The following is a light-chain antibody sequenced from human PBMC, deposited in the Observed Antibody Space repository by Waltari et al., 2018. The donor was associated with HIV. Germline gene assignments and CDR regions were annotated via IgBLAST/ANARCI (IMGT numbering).Light chain of an antibody. J-gene: IGLJ1*01. V-gene: IGLV2-14*01. CDR2: EVN. CDR1: DFGGYKH. CDR3: NSYTGA. Sequence: QSALTQPASVSGSPGQSITISCTGDFGGYKHVSWYQQYPGKAPKLMIYEVNNRPSGVSNRFSGSKSGNTASLTISGLQTEDEADYYCNSYTGAFGTGTKVTVL.